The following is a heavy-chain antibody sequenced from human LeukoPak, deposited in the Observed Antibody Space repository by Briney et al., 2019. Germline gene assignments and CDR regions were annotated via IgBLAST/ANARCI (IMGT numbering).Heavy chain of an antibody. V-gene: IGHV3-48*02. CDR3: TRGCSGGSCLGDFDY. D-gene: IGHD2-15*01. J-gene: IGHJ4*02. CDR2: ISSRSSTI. Sequence: AGGSLRHSGVASGFTFSSYGMNWVRQAPGKGLEWISYISSRSSTIDYADSVKGRFTISRDNAKNSLYLQMNSLRDEDTAVYYCTRGCSGGSCLGDFDYWGQETVGTVSS. CDR1: GFTFSSYG.